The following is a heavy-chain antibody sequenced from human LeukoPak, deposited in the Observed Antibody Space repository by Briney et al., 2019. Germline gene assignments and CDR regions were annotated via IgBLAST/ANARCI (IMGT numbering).Heavy chain of an antibody. J-gene: IGHJ4*02. CDR2: IIPIFGTA. Sequence: SVKVSCKASGGTFSSYAISWVRQAPGQGLEWMGGIIPIFGTANYAQKFQGRVTITADESTSTAYMELSSLRSEDTAVYYCAAEILRRYFDWLPPTDWGQGTLVTVSS. D-gene: IGHD3-9*01. CDR3: AAEILRRYFDWLPPTD. CDR1: GGTFSSYA. V-gene: IGHV1-69*13.